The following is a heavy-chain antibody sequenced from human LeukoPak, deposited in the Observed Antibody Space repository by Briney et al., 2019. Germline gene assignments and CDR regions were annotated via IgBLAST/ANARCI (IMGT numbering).Heavy chain of an antibody. V-gene: IGHV3-7*04. Sequence: GGSLRLSCAASGFTFSNYWMSWVRQAPGKGLEWLANINQEGGEKNYVGSVKGRFTISRDNAKNSLYLQMNSLRAEDTAIYYCARSAFGGKAHCLDYWGQGTLVTVSS. CDR2: INQEGGEK. D-gene: IGHD3-10*01. CDR1: GFTFSNYW. J-gene: IGHJ4*02. CDR3: ARSAFGGKAHCLDY.